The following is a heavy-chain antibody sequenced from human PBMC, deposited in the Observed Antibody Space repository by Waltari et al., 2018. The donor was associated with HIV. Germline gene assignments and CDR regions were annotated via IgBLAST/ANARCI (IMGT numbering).Heavy chain of an antibody. CDR3: ARVPAVGLVGAGDYGWYFDL. CDR1: GGSISSGSYY. V-gene: IGHV4-61*02. D-gene: IGHD4-17*01. Sequence: QVQLQESGPGLVKPSQTLSLTCTVSGGSISSGSYYWRWTRHPPGKGPEWIGRIYTSGSTNYNPSLKSRVTISVDTSKNQFSLKLSSVTAADTAVYYCARVPAVGLVGAGDYGWYFDLWGRGTLVTVSS. CDR2: IYTSGST. J-gene: IGHJ2*01.